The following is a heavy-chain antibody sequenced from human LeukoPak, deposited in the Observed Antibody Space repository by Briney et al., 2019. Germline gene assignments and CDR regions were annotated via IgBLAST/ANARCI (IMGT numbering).Heavy chain of an antibody. D-gene: IGHD1-7*01. CDR3: ARPPTGTTSSVDY. CDR1: GYSFSDYW. Sequence: GESLKISCKASGYSFSDYWIAWVRQMPGKGLEWVGIIDPSDSDARYSPSFEGHVIFSVDKSINTAYLQWSSLRASDSAMYYCARPPTGTTSSVDYWGQGTLVTVSS. V-gene: IGHV5-51*01. CDR2: IDPSDSDA. J-gene: IGHJ4*02.